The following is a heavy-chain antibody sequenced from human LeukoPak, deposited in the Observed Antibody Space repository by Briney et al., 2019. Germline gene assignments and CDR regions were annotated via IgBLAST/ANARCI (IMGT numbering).Heavy chain of an antibody. Sequence: SQTLSLTCTVSGVSITKDGYSWTWIRQPPGKGLEWIGDISYSGSTKYKPSLKRRLTISGDVSKNQFSQKLTSVTAADTAVYYCARDVVLTSSPDAFDIWGQGTMVTVSS. D-gene: IGHD2-21*02. V-gene: IGHV4-31*03. CDR2: ISYSGST. CDR3: ARDVVLTSSPDAFDI. J-gene: IGHJ3*02. CDR1: GVSITKDGYS.